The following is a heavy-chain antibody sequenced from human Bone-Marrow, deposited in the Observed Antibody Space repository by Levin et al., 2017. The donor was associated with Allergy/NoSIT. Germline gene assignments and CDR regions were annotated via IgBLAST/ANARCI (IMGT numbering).Heavy chain of an antibody. V-gene: IGHV6-1*01. J-gene: IGHJ3*01. Sequence: SQTLSLPCAISGDSVSSNSAAWNWIRQSPSRGLEWLGRTYYRSKWYNDYAVSVKSRITINPDTSRNQFSLQLKSVTLEDTAVYYCARFIASGIDAFDFWGQGTMVTVSS. D-gene: IGHD3-10*01. CDR3: ARFIASGIDAFDF. CDR2: TYYRSKWYN. CDR1: GDSVSSNSAA.